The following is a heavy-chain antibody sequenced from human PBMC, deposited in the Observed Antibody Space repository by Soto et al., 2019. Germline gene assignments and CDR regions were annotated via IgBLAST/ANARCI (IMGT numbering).Heavy chain of an antibody. CDR3: ATNTVTKVDDY. J-gene: IGHJ4*02. Sequence: GGSLRLSCAASGFTFSNFWMSWVRQAPGKGLEWVANIKQDGSEKNYVDSVKGRFITSRDNAKSSLSLQMNSLRAEDTAVYYCATNTVTKVDDYWGQGTLVTVSS. V-gene: IGHV3-7*03. CDR2: IKQDGSEK. D-gene: IGHD4-17*01. CDR1: GFTFSNFW.